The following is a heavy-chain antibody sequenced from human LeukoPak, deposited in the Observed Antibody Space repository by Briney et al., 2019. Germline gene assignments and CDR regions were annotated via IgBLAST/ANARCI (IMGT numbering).Heavy chain of an antibody. V-gene: IGHV3-49*04. CDR1: GFTFGDYA. CDR2: IRSKAYGGTT. CDR3: TTPRDGDRRYYYYYYMDV. J-gene: IGHJ6*03. Sequence: GGSLRLSCTASGFTFGDYAMSWVRQAPGKGLEWVGFIRSKAYGGTTEYAASVKGRFAISRDDSKSIAYLQMNSLKTEDTAVYYCTTPRDGDRRYYYYYYMDVWGKGTTVTVSS. D-gene: IGHD4-17*01.